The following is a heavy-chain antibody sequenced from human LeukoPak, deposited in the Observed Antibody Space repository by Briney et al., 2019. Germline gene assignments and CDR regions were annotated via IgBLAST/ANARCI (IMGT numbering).Heavy chain of an antibody. V-gene: IGHV4-59*01. D-gene: IGHD2-8*02. Sequence: PSETLSLTCIVSGGSISTYYWSWIRQPPGKGLDWIGYIYYTGSTNYNPSLKSRVTISVDTSKNQISLRLSSVTAADTAVYYCVTHTGGPLYWGQGTLVTVSS. CDR3: VTHTGGPLY. CDR1: GGSISTYY. J-gene: IGHJ4*02. CDR2: IYYTGST.